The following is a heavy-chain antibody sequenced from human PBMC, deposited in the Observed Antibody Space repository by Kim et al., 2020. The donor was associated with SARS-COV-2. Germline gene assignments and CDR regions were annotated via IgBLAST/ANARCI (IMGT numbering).Heavy chain of an antibody. Sequence: GGSLRLSCAASGFTFSSYAMHWVRQAPGKGLEWVAVISHDGSNKYYADSVKGRFTISRDNSKNTLYLQMNSLRAEDTAVYYCARGDYDILTGYYSMGAGYFDYWGQGTLVTVSS. CDR1: GFTFSSYA. V-gene: IGHV3-30-3*01. D-gene: IGHD3-9*01. CDR3: ARGDYDILTGYYSMGAGYFDY. J-gene: IGHJ4*02. CDR2: ISHDGSNK.